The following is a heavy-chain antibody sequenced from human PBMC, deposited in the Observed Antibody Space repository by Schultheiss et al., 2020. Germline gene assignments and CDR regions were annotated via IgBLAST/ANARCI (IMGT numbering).Heavy chain of an antibody. CDR2: ISWNSGSI. V-gene: IGHV3-9*01. J-gene: IGHJ4*02. Sequence: GGSLRLSCATSGFTFSSYTINWVRQAPGKGLEWVSGISWNSGSIGYADSVKGRFTISRDNSKNTLYLQMNSLRAEDTAVYYCARDGLGDFWSGYFTPFDYWGQGTLVTVSS. CDR1: GFTFSSYT. CDR3: ARDGLGDFWSGYFTPFDY. D-gene: IGHD3-3*01.